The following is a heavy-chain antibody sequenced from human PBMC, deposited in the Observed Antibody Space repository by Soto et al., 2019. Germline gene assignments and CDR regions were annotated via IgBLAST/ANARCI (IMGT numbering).Heavy chain of an antibody. CDR1: GGSISSSSYY. CDR2: IYYSGST. J-gene: IGHJ4*02. D-gene: IGHD6-13*01. Sequence: QLQLQESGPGLVKPSETLSLTCTVSGGSISSSSYYWGWIRQPPGKGLEWIGSIYYSGSTYYNPSLKSRVTISVDTSKNQFSLKLSSVTAADTAVYYCARSDGYSSSWYYYWGQGTLVTVSS. V-gene: IGHV4-39*01. CDR3: ARSDGYSSSWYYY.